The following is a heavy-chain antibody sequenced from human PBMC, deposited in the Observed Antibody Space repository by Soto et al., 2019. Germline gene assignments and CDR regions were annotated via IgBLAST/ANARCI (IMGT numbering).Heavy chain of an antibody. CDR3: ARDRGRYGSGSYFWFDP. CDR1: GGSISSYY. CDR2: IYYTGST. J-gene: IGHJ5*02. V-gene: IGHV4-59*01. D-gene: IGHD3-10*01. Sequence: QVQLQESGPGLVKPSETLSLTCTVSGGSISSYYWSWIRQPPGQGLEWIGYIYYTGSTNYNPSLKSRVTISVDTSQNQFSLKLSSVAAAYTAVYYWARDRGRYGSGSYFWFDPWGQGTLVTVSS.